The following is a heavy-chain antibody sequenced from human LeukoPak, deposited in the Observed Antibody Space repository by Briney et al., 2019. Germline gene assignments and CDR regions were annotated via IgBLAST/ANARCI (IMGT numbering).Heavy chain of an antibody. CDR2: INHSGST. CDR1: GGSFSDYY. D-gene: IGHD3-10*01. V-gene: IGHV4-34*01. Sequence: SETLSLTCTVYGGSFSDYYWGWVRQPPGKGLEWIGEINHSGSTTYNPSLKSRVTISIDTSKNQFSLQLNSVTAADTAVYYCASLHQLRGVNVFDFWGQGTLVTVSS. CDR3: ASLHQLRGVNVFDF. J-gene: IGHJ4*02.